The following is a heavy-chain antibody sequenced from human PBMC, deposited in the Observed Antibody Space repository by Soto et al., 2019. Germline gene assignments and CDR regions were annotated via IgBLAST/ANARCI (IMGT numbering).Heavy chain of an antibody. CDR2: ISSSSSYI. Sequence: EVQLVESGGGLVKPGGSLRLSCAASGFTFSSYSMNWVRQAPGKGLEWVSSISSSSSYIYYADSVKGRFTISRDNAKNSLYLQMNSLRAEDTAVYYCARWSGYWHYEDYYYYMDVWGKGTTVTVSS. CDR3: ARWSGYWHYEDYYYYMDV. D-gene: IGHD1-7*01. CDR1: GFTFSSYS. V-gene: IGHV3-21*01. J-gene: IGHJ6*03.